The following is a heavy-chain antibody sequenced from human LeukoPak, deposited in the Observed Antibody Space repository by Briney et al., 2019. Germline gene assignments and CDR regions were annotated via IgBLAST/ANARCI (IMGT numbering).Heavy chain of an antibody. Sequence: GGSLRLSCVASGFTFSSYAMSWVRQAPGKGLEWVSAISGSGGSTYYADSVKGRFTISRDNSKDTLYLQMNSLRAEDTAVYYCAKDGGIYCSSTSCYGYFDYWGQGTLVTVSS. CDR1: GFTFSSYA. CDR2: ISGSGGST. CDR3: AKDGGIYCSSTSCYGYFDY. D-gene: IGHD2-2*01. J-gene: IGHJ4*02. V-gene: IGHV3-23*01.